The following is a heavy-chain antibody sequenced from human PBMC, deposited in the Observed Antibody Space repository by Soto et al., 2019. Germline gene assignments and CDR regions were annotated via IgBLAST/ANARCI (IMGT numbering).Heavy chain of an antibody. CDR1: GLTANGNY. CDR2: IYSDGTT. D-gene: IGHD4-17*01. J-gene: IGHJ4*02. Sequence: EVQLVESGGGLVQPGGSLRLSCAASGLTANGNYMSWVRQAPGKGLEWVSIIYSDGTTHYADSAKGRFSISRDDSKNTLYLQMNSLRAEDTAVYYCARAATVTTIFDYWGQGSLVAVSS. CDR3: ARAATVTTIFDY. V-gene: IGHV3-66*01.